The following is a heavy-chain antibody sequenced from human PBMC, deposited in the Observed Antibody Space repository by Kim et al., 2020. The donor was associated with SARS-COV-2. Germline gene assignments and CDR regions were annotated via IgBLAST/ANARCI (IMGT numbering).Heavy chain of an antibody. Sequence: GGSLRLSCAASGFTFSSYGMHWVRQAPGKGLEWVAVISYDGSNKYYADSVKGRFTISRDNSKNTLYLQMNSLRAEDTAVYYCAKAQWLGLFDYWGQGTLVTVSS. CDR1: GFTFSSYG. J-gene: IGHJ4*02. D-gene: IGHD6-19*01. V-gene: IGHV3-30*18. CDR2: ISYDGSNK. CDR3: AKAQWLGLFDY.